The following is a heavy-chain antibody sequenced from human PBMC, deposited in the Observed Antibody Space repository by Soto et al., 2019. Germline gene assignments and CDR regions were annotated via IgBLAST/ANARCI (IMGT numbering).Heavy chain of an antibody. V-gene: IGHV3-48*02. J-gene: IGHJ6*02. D-gene: IGHD6-25*01. CDR2: ISSRGNNI. CDR3: ARQRDYFGMDV. CDR1: GFSFTTYS. Sequence: EVQLVESGGGLVQPAGSLRLSCAASGFSFTTYSMNWVRQAPGKGLEWVSYISSRGNNIYYADSVRGRFTISRDNAKNSLFPEMDTLRDDDTAVYYCARQRDYFGMDVWGQGTTVTVSS.